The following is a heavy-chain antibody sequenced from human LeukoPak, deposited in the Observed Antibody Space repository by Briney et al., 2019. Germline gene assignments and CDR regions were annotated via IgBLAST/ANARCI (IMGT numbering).Heavy chain of an antibody. D-gene: IGHD3-10*01. J-gene: IGHJ6*03. V-gene: IGHV3-7*01. CDR1: GFTFSSYW. CDR3: ARGNMVRGVVAFYYYYYYMDV. Sequence: GGSLRLSCAASGFTFSSYWMSWVRQAPGKGLEWVANIKQDGSEKYYVDSVKGRFTISRDNAKNSLYLQMNSLRAEDTAVYYCARGNMVRGVVAFYYYYYYMDVWGKGTTVTVSS. CDR2: IKQDGSEK.